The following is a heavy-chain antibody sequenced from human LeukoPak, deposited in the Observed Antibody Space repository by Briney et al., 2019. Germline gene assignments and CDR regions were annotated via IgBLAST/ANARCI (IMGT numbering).Heavy chain of an antibody. J-gene: IGHJ6*03. Sequence: ASVKVSCKASGYTFTSYDINWVRQATGQGLEWMGWINPNSGGTNYAQKFQGRVTMTRDTSISTAYMELSRLRSDDTAVYYCARDSDDFVYYYYMDVWGKGTTVTISS. CDR1: GYTFTSYD. CDR2: INPNSGGT. D-gene: IGHD1-1*01. V-gene: IGHV1-2*02. CDR3: ARDSDDFVYYYYMDV.